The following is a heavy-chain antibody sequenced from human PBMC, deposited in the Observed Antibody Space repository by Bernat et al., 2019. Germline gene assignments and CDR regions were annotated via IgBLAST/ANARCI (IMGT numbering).Heavy chain of an antibody. CDR1: GFTVSSNY. CDR3: ARDQGDGYNYGYYYGMDV. V-gene: IGHV3-66*01. CDR2: IYSGGST. D-gene: IGHD5-24*01. J-gene: IGHJ6*02. Sequence: EVQLVESGGGLVQPGGSLRLSCAASGFTVSSNYMSWVRQAPGKGLDWVSVIYSGGSTYYADSVKGRFTISRDNSKNTLYLQMNSLRAEDTAVYYCARDQGDGYNYGYYYGMDVWGQGTTVTVSS.